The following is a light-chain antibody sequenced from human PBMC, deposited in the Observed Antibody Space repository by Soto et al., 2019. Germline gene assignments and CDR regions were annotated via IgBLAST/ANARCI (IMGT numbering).Light chain of an antibody. CDR1: QSVSSNY. V-gene: IGKV3-20*01. J-gene: IGKJ1*01. CDR2: GAS. CDR3: HQYGSAPWT. Sequence: EIVLTQSPGTLSLSPGERGALSCRASQSVSSNYVAWYQQKPRQAPRLLISGASNRATGTPDRFRGSGSGTDFTLTITRLEPEDFAVYYCHQYGSAPWTFGQGTKVDIK.